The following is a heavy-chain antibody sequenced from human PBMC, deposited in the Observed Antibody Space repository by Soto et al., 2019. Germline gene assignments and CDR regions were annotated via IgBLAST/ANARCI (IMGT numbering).Heavy chain of an antibody. V-gene: IGHV4-31*03. CDR2: IYYTGST. J-gene: IGHJ4*02. CDR1: CASIRSGGYY. CDR3: ARIEMASIK. Sequence: KPSETLSLTCSVSCASIRSGGYYWSWLRQSPGKGLEWIGHIYYTGSTFYSQSLKSRLTISLDTSKNQFSLDLRSVTAADTAMYYCARIEMASIKWGRGTLVTVSS.